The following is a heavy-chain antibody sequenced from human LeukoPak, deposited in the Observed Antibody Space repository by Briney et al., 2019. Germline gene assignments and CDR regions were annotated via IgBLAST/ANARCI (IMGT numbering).Heavy chain of an antibody. V-gene: IGHV1-69*04. Sequence: GSSVKVSCKASGGTFSSYAISWVRQAPGRGLEWMGRIIPILGIANYAQKFQGRVTITADKSTSTAYMELSSLRSEDTAVYYCARDKGFGELLQSDAFDIWGQGTMVTVSS. CDR1: GGTFSSYA. CDR2: IIPILGIA. J-gene: IGHJ3*02. D-gene: IGHD3-10*01. CDR3: ARDKGFGELLQSDAFDI.